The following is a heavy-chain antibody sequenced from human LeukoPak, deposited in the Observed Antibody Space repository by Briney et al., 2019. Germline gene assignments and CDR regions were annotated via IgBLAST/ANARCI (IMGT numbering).Heavy chain of an antibody. CDR1: GGSISSGGYY. CDR2: IYYSGST. V-gene: IGHV4-31*03. D-gene: IGHD5-12*01. CDR3: AREKGDGYSGYAGAFDP. J-gene: IGHJ5*02. Sequence: SETLSLTCTVSGGSISSGGYYWSWIRQHPGKGLEWIGYIYYSGSTYYNPSLKSRVTISVDTSKNQFSLKLSSVTAADTAVYYCAREKGDGYSGYAGAFDPWGQGTLVTVSS.